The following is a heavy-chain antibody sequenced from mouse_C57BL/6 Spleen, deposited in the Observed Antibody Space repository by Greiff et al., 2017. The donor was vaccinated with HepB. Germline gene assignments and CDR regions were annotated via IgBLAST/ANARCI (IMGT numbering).Heavy chain of an antibody. CDR3: TRENLYDGYYVPFDY. D-gene: IGHD2-3*01. J-gene: IGHJ2*01. CDR1: GYTFTDYE. CDR2: IDPETGGT. V-gene: IGHV1-15*01. Sequence: VQLQQSGAELVRPGASVTLSCKASGYTFTDYEMHWVKQTPVHGLEWIGAIDPETGGTAYNQKFKGKAILTADKSSSTAYMELRSLTSEDSAVYYCTRENLYDGYYVPFDYWGQGTTLTVSS.